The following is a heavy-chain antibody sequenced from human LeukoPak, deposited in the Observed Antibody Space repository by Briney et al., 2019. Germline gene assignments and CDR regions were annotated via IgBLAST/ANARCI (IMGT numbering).Heavy chain of an antibody. V-gene: IGHV3-23*01. D-gene: IGHD5-12*01. CDR1: GFTFSSYA. Sequence: GGSLRLSCAASGFTFSSYAMSWVRQAPGKGLEWVSAISGSGGSTYYADSVKGQFTISRDNSKNTLYLQMNSLRAEDTAVYYCAREDRGYSGYDWGFFDYWGQGTLVTVSS. CDR2: ISGSGGST. CDR3: AREDRGYSGYDWGFFDY. J-gene: IGHJ4*02.